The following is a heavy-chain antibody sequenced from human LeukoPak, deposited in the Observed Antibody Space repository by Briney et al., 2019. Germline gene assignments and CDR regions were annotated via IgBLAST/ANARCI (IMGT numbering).Heavy chain of an antibody. CDR2: INPSSGGT. CDR1: GYTFTGYY. CDR3: AREKLGPGTFDI. V-gene: IGHV1-2*02. Sequence: ASVKVSCKASGYTFTGYYIHWLRQAPGQGLEWMGWINPSSGGTNYAQKFQGRVTMTRDTSISTAYMELSSLRSDDTTVFYCAREKLGPGTFDIWGQGTMVTVSS. J-gene: IGHJ3*02. D-gene: IGHD7-27*01.